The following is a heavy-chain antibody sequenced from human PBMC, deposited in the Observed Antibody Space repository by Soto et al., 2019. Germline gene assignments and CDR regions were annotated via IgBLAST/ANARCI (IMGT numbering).Heavy chain of an antibody. CDR1: GGSFSGYY. Sequence: SETLSLTCAVYGGSFSGYYWSWIRQPPGKGLEWIGEINHSGSTNYNPSLKSRVTISVDTSKNQFSLKLSSVTAADTAVYYCARGHSLKVQILKYYYYYGMDVWGQGTTVTVSS. V-gene: IGHV4-34*01. J-gene: IGHJ6*02. CDR3: ARGHSLKVQILKYYYYYGMDV. CDR2: INHSGST.